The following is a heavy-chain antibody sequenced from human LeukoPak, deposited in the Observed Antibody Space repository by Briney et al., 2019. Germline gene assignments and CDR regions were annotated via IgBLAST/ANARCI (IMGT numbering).Heavy chain of an antibody. CDR2: INSDGFST. J-gene: IGHJ4*02. CDR1: GFTFSSYW. CDR3: ARGRYYGSGDLSY. D-gene: IGHD3-10*01. Sequence: PGGSLRLSCAASGFTFSSYWMHWVRQAPGKGLVWVSGINSDGFSTNYADSVKGRFTISRDNAKNTLYLQMNSVRAEDTAVYYCARGRYYGSGDLSYWGQGTLVTVSS. V-gene: IGHV3-74*01.